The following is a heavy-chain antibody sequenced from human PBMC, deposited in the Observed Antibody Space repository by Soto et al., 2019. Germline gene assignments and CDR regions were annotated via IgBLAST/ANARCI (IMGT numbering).Heavy chain of an antibody. Sequence: ASVKVSCKASGYTFTSYGISWVRQAPGQGLEWMGWISAYNGNTNYAQKLQGRVTMTTDTSTSTAYMELRSLRSDDTAVYYCAGTDFVLERPVNWGQGTLVTVSS. D-gene: IGHD1-1*01. CDR3: AGTDFVLERPVN. V-gene: IGHV1-18*01. J-gene: IGHJ4*02. CDR2: ISAYNGNT. CDR1: GYTFTSYG.